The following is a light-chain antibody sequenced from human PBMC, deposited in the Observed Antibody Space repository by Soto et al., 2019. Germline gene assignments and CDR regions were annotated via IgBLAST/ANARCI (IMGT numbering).Light chain of an antibody. CDR1: QSVNNY. J-gene: IGKJ5*01. CDR3: QQRYIWPPIT. CDR2: DAS. Sequence: EIVLTQFPATLSLYPGERATLSCRASQSVNNYLAWYQQKPGQAPRLLVYDASNTAAGVPARFSGSGSGTEFTLTISSLEPEDFAVYYCQQRYIWPPITFGQGTRLEIK. V-gene: IGKV3-11*01.